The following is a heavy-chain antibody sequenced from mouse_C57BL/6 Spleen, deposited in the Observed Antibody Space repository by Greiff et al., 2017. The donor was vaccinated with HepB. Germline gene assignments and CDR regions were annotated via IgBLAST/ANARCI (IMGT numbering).Heavy chain of an antibody. CDR1: GYSFTGYY. J-gene: IGHJ3*01. V-gene: IGHV1-42*01. D-gene: IGHD2-3*01. CDR3: ARSGDGYYWFAY. Sequence: EVKLQQSGPELVKPGASVKISCKASGYSFTGYYMNWVKQSPEKSLEWIGEINPSTGGTTYNQKFKAKATLTVDKSSSTAYMQLKSLTSEDSAVYYCARSGDGYYWFAYWGQGTLVTVSA. CDR2: INPSTGGT.